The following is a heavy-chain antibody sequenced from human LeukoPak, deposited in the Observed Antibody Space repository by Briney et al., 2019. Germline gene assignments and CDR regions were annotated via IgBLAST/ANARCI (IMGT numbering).Heavy chain of an antibody. V-gene: IGHV3-7*01. D-gene: IGHD3-22*01. Sequence: GGALRLSCAASGFTFSSYWMSWVRQAPGKGLEGVANIKQEGSEKYYVDSVKGRFTISRDNAKHSLYLQMNSLRAEDTAVYYCARVHPYYYDISGYWHDYWGLGTLVTVSS. CDR3: ARVHPYYYDISGYWHDY. CDR1: GFTFSSYW. CDR2: IKQEGSEK. J-gene: IGHJ4*02.